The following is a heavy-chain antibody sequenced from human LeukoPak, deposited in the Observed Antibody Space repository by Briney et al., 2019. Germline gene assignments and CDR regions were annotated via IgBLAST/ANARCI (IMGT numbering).Heavy chain of an antibody. D-gene: IGHD3-22*01. V-gene: IGHV4-34*01. J-gene: IGHJ4*02. CDR2: INHSGST. CDR3: ARDRHYYDSSAYYRFDY. Sequence: PSETLSLTCAVYGGSFSGYYWSWIRQPPGKGLEWIGEINHSGSTNYNPSLKSRVTISVDTSKNQFSLKLSSVTAADTAVYHCARDRHYYDSSAYYRFDYWGQGTLVTVSS. CDR1: GGSFSGYY.